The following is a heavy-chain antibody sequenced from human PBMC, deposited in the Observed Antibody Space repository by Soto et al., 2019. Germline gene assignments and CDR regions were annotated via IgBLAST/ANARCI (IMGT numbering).Heavy chain of an antibody. CDR2: IYYSGSP. V-gene: IGHV4-59*12. D-gene: IGHD5-18*01. CDR1: GGSISSNY. Sequence: PSETLSLTCSVSGGSISSNYWSWMRQPPGKGLEWIGYIYYSGSPNYNPSLKSRVTISVDTSKNQFSLKLTSVTAADTAVYYCARGYGSYGKFDYWGQGTLVTVSS. CDR3: ARGYGSYGKFDY. J-gene: IGHJ4*02.